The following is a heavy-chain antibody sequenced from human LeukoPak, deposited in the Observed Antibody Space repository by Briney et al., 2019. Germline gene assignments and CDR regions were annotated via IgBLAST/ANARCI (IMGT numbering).Heavy chain of an antibody. CDR2: ISYDGSNK. CDR3: ARERNGHPFDY. J-gene: IGHJ4*02. Sequence: PGRSLRLSCAASGFTFSSYAMHWVRQAPGKGLEWVAVISYDGSNKYYADSVKGRLTISRDNSKNTLYLQMNSLRAEDTAVYYCARERNGHPFDYWGQGTLVTVSS. V-gene: IGHV3-30*04. D-gene: IGHD1-1*01. CDR1: GFTFSSYA.